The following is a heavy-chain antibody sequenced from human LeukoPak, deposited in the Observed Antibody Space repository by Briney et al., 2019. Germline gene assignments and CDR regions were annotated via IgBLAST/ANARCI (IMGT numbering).Heavy chain of an antibody. Sequence: KPSETLSLTCTVSGGSSSSYYWSWIRQPPGKGLEWIGYIYYSGSTNYNPSLKSRVTISVDTSKNQFSLKLSSVTAADTAVYYCARGSGSSGYYPSEVFDYWGQGTLVTVSS. CDR2: IYYSGST. D-gene: IGHD3-22*01. V-gene: IGHV4-59*01. CDR1: GGSSSSYY. CDR3: ARGSGSSGYYPSEVFDY. J-gene: IGHJ4*02.